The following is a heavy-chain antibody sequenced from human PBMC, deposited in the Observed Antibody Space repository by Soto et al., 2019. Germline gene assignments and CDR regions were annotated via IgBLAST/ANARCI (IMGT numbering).Heavy chain of an antibody. CDR1: GGPISSSSYY. Sequence: SETLSLTCTVSGGPISSSSYYWGWIRQPPGKGLEWIGTIYYSGATNYNPSLKSRVTISVDTSQNQFSLKLNSLTAADTAVYYCASLLGIKFDYWGQGALVTVSS. J-gene: IGHJ4*02. V-gene: IGHV4-39*01. CDR2: IYYSGAT. D-gene: IGHD3-10*01. CDR3: ASLLGIKFDY.